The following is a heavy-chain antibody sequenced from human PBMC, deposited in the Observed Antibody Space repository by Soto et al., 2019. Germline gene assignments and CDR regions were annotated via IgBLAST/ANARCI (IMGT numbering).Heavy chain of an antibody. V-gene: IGHV3-21*01. CDR2: ISSSSSYI. D-gene: IGHD2-15*01. J-gene: IGHJ3*02. Sequence: PGGSLRFSCAASGFTFSSYSMNWVRQAPGEGLEWVSSISSSSSYIYYADSVKGRFTISRDNAKNSLYLQMNSLRAEDTAVYYCASTYEGYCSGGSCYPLDDALDIWGQGTMVTVSS. CDR1: GFTFSSYS. CDR3: ASTYEGYCSGGSCYPLDDALDI.